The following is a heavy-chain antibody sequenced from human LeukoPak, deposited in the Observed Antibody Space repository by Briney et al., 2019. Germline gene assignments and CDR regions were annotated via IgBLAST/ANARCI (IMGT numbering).Heavy chain of an antibody. D-gene: IGHD2-21*02. CDR1: GGSISSYY. CDR3: ARDRYVYCGGDRLDAFDI. Sequence: SETLSLTCTVSGGSISSYYWSWIRQPAGKGLEWIGRIHTSGSTNYNPSLKSRVTMSVDTSKNQFSLKLNSVTAADTAVYYCARDRYVYCGGDRLDAFDIWGQGTMVTVSS. J-gene: IGHJ3*02. CDR2: IHTSGST. V-gene: IGHV4-4*07.